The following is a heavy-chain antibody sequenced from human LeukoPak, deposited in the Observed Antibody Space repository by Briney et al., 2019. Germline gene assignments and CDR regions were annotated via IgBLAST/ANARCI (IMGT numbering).Heavy chain of an antibody. CDR1: GFTFNKYA. V-gene: IGHV3-23*01. J-gene: IGHJ4*02. CDR3: ARTQTGTYSFFDF. D-gene: IGHD1-26*01. CDR2: MSEGGSTT. Sequence: GGSLRLSCVASGFTFNKYAMSWVRQAPGKGLEWVSLMSEGGSTTYYTDSVKGRFTISSDNSKNTVYLQMNSLRGEDTAVYYCARTQTGTYSFFDFWGQGSLVTVSS.